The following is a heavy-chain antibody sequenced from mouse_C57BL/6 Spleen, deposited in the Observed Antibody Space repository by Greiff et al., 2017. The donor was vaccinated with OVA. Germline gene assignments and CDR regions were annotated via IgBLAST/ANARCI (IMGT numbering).Heavy chain of an antibody. V-gene: IGHV7-3*01. CDR3: ARYRGTGWYFDV. CDR1: GFTFTDYY. CDR2: IRNKANGYTT. J-gene: IGHJ1*03. Sequence: EVQLVESGGGLVQPGGSLSLSCAASGFTFTDYYMSWVRQPPGTALEWLGFIRNKANGYTTEYSASVQGRFTISRDNSKSILYLQMNALRAEDSATYYCARYRGTGWYFDVWGTGTTVTVSS. D-gene: IGHD3-3*01.